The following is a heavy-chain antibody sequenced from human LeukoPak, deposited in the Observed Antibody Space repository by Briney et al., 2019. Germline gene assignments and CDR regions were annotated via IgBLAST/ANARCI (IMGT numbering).Heavy chain of an antibody. Sequence: SETLSLTCAVSGGYVNRGTFFWTWIRKPPGKGLEWIGYISNSGSTNYHPSLKSRVTISSDTSKTQFTLKLTSVTAADTVVYYCARSPSGYRFDSWGQGTLVTVSS. V-gene: IGHV4-61*01. D-gene: IGHD3-22*01. CDR1: GGYVNRGTFF. CDR2: ISNSGST. J-gene: IGHJ4*02. CDR3: ARSPSGYRFDS.